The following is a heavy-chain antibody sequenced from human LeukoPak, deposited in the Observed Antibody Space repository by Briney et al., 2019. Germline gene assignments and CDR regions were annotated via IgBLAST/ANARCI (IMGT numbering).Heavy chain of an antibody. V-gene: IGHV4-34*01. CDR1: GGSFSGYY. CDR2: INHSGST. J-gene: IGHJ3*02. Sequence: PSETLSLTCAVYGGSFSGYYWSWIRQPPGKGLEWIGEINHSGSTNYNPSLKSRVTISVDTSKNQFPLKLSSVTAADTAVYYCARGGAATSGKDIVVVVAVPGAFDIWGQGTMVTVSS. CDR3: ARGGAATSGKDIVVVVAVPGAFDI. D-gene: IGHD2-15*01.